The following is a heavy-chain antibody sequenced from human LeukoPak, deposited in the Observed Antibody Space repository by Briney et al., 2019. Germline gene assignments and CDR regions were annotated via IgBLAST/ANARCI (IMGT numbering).Heavy chain of an antibody. CDR3: ARALLYCSSTSCYTRGFDY. J-gene: IGHJ4*02. Sequence: SETLSLTCAVSGYSISSGYYWGWIRQPPGKGLEWIGSIYHSGSTYYNPSLKSRVTISVDTSKNQFSLKLSSVTAADTAMYYCARALLYCSSTSCYTRGFDYWGRGTLVTVSS. D-gene: IGHD2-2*02. CDR1: GYSISSGYY. V-gene: IGHV4-38-2*01. CDR2: IYHSGST.